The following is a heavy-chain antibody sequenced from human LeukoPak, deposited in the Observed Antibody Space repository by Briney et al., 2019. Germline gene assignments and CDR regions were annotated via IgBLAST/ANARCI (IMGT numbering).Heavy chain of an antibody. Sequence: GGSLRLSCAASGFTFRRYAMRWVRQAPGKGLEWVSSISGDRSTTYYADSVKGRFAISRDNSKNTLYLQMNSLRAEDTAVYYCAKHQLVLPCYPDYLGQRGMVTVSS. V-gene: IGHV3-23*01. CDR3: AKHQLVLPCYPDY. CDR1: GFTFRRYA. D-gene: IGHD3-10*01. CDR2: ISGDRSTT. J-gene: IGHJ4*02.